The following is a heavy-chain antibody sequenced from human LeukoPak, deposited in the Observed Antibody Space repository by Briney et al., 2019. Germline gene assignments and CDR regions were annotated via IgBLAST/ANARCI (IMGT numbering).Heavy chain of an antibody. J-gene: IGHJ4*02. Sequence: GGSLRLSCAASGFSFSDYYMSWVRQAPGKGLEWISYISNSGSTIFYADSVKGRFTVSRDNAKNSLFLQMNSLRAEDTAVYYCARDQDEDRAGTTYDWWGQGTLVTVPS. CDR2: ISNSGSTI. D-gene: IGHD1-1*01. V-gene: IGHV3-11*01. CDR1: GFSFSDYY. CDR3: ARDQDEDRAGTTYDW.